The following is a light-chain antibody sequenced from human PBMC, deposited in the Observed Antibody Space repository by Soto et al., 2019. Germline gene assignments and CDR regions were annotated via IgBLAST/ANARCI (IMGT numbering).Light chain of an antibody. CDR2: GNT. V-gene: IGLV1-40*01. J-gene: IGLJ3*02. CDR1: SSNLGAGYD. CDR3: QSYVSSLSDSRV. Sequence: QSVLTQPPSVSGAPGQRVTISCTGSSSNLGAGYDVHWYQQFPGTAPKLLIYGNTNRPSGVPHRFSGYKSGTSAYLVITGIQAEDEAYYYCQSYVSSLSDSRVFGGGTQLTVL.